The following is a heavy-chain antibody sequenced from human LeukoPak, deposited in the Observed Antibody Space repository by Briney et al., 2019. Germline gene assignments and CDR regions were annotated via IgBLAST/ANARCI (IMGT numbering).Heavy chain of an antibody. V-gene: IGHV3-53*01. CDR2: IYSGGST. J-gene: IGHJ5*01. Sequence: GGSLRLSCAASEFSVGSNYMTWVRQAPGKGLEWVSLIYSGGSTYYADSVKVRFTISRDNSKNTVYLQMDDLRPEDTAVYYCARENVGFGSWFDSWGQGTLVAVSS. D-gene: IGHD3-10*01. CDR3: ARENVGFGSWFDS. CDR1: EFSVGSNY.